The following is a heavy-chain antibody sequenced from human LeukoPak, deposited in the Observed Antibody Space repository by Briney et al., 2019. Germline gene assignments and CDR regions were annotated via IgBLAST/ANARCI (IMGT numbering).Heavy chain of an antibody. CDR2: IIPIFRAS. J-gene: IGHJ6*03. Sequence: GASVKVSCKASGYTFTSYGINWVRQAPGQGLEWMGGIIPIFRASNYAQRFQGRVTITTDESTSTAYLILSSLRSEDTAVYFCARGDGGYDHVGGSYYYYYMDVWGKGTTVTVSS. CDR3: ARGDGGYDHVGGSYYYYYMDV. D-gene: IGHD5-12*01. CDR1: GYTFTSYG. V-gene: IGHV1-69*05.